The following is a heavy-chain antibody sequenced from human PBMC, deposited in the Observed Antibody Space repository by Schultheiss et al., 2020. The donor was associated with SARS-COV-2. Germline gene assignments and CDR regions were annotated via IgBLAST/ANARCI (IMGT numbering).Heavy chain of an antibody. CDR2: IYYSGST. CDR3: ARDVTSVTTAKYDY. Sequence: SETLSLTCTVSGGSISSSSYYWGWIRQPPGKGLEWIGYIYYSGSTYYNPSLKSRVTISVDTSKNQFSLKLSSVTAADTAVYYCARDVTSVTTAKYDYWGQGTLVTVSS. J-gene: IGHJ4*02. V-gene: IGHV4-39*07. CDR1: GGSISSSSYY. D-gene: IGHD4-17*01.